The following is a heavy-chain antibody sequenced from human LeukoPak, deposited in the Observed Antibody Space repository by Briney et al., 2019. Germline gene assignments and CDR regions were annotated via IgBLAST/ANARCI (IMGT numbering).Heavy chain of an antibody. CDR1: ASTFSRRW. V-gene: IGHV3-74*01. CDR2: INDDGAT. D-gene: IGHD3-22*01. CDR3: HPLSYVSN. J-gene: IGHJ4*02. Sequence: PGGSLRLSCAVSASTFSRRWMHWVRQAPGKGLVWLALINDDGATNYADSVRGRFTASRDDAKNTVYLQMSSLRADDTAVYYCHPLSYVSNWGQGTLVTVSA.